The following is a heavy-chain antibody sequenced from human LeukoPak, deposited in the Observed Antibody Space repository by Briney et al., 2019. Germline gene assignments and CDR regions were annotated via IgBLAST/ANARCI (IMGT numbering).Heavy chain of an antibody. V-gene: IGHV3-7*01. CDR1: GFTFSSSW. D-gene: IGHD2-2*01. CDR3: AIDLFSCSSTSCYVY. Sequence: PGGSLRLSCAASGFTFSSSWMSWVRQAPGKGLEWVANIIQDGSAQYYVDSVKGRFTTSRDNADNSLHLQMNSLRAEDTAVYYCAIDLFSCSSTSCYVYWGRGTLVTVSS. CDR2: IIQDGSAQ. J-gene: IGHJ4*02.